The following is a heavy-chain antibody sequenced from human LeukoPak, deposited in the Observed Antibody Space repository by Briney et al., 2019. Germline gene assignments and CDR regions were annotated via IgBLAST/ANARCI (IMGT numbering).Heavy chain of an antibody. Sequence: PGGSLRLSCAASGFTFSNAWMSWVRQPPGKGLEWIGSIYYSGSTYYNPSLKSRVTISVDTSKNQFSLKLSSVTAADTAVYYCAGVVPAARVDYWGQGTLVTVSS. CDR2: IYYSGST. D-gene: IGHD2-2*01. J-gene: IGHJ4*02. CDR3: AGVVPAARVDY. V-gene: IGHV4-59*05. CDR1: GFTFSNAW.